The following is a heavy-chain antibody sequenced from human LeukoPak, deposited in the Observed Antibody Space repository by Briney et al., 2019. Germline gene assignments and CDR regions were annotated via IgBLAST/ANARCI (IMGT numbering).Heavy chain of an antibody. V-gene: IGHV4-34*01. CDR1: GGSFSGYY. Sequence: PSETLSLTCAVYGGSFSGYYWSWIRQPPGKGLEWIGEINHSGSTNYNPSLKSRGTISVDTSKNQFSLKLSSAAASGTAVYYFARALRRGYCSSTSCYTHTGWFARWGQGTMVTASS. J-gene: IGHJ5*02. CDR3: ARALRRGYCSSTSCYTHTGWFAR. D-gene: IGHD2-2*02. CDR2: INHSGST.